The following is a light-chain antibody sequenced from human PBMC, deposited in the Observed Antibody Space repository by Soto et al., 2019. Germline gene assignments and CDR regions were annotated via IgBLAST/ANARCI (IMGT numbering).Light chain of an antibody. J-gene: IGKJ1*01. CDR3: LQHDTYPRT. CDR2: KAS. Sequence: DIQMTQSPSTLSASVGDRVTITCRAIQSISSWLAWYQQKPGKAPKLLIYKASSLESGAPSRFSGSGSGTEFTLTITSLQPEDFATYYCLQHDTYPRTFGPGTKVDIK. V-gene: IGKV1-5*03. CDR1: QSISSW.